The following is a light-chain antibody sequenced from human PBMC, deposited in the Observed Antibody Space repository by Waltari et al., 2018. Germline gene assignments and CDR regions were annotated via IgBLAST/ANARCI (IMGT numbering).Light chain of an antibody. Sequence: QSVLTQPPSASGTPGQTVTISCSGSDSNLGATHVYWFQQLPETAPKLFIYRNDQRPSGVPDRFSGSKSVTSASLAISGLRSEDEASYYCASWDDNLSGSLFGGGTKLTVL. CDR1: DSNLGATH. CDR3: ASWDDNLSGSL. V-gene: IGLV1-47*01. J-gene: IGLJ2*01. CDR2: RND.